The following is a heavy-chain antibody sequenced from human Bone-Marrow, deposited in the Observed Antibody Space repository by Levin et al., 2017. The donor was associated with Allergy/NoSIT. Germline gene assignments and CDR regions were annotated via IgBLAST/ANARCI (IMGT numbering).Heavy chain of an antibody. D-gene: IGHD3-10*01. J-gene: IGHJ4*02. CDR2: ISSSSSYI. CDR3: ARTQAPFSHYYGSGSYYMGVDY. V-gene: IGHV3-21*01. Sequence: PGGSLRLSCAASGFTFSSYSMNWVRQAPGKGLEWVSSISSSSSYIYYADSVKGRFTISRDNAKNSLYLQMNSLRAEDTAVYYCARTQAPFSHYYGSGSYYMGVDYWGQGTLVTVSS. CDR1: GFTFSSYS.